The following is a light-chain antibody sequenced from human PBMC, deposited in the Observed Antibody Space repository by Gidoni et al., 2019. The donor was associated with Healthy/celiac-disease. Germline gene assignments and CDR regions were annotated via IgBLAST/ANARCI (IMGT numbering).Light chain of an antibody. CDR2: DVS. J-gene: IGLJ2*01. CDR3: CSYAGSFLVV. V-gene: IGLV2-11*01. CDR1: SSDVGGYNY. Sequence: QSALTQPRSVSGSPGQSVTISCTGTSSDVGGYNYVSWYQQHPGKAPKLMIYDVSKRPSGVPDRFSGSTSGNTASLTISGLQAEDEADYYCCSYAGSFLVVFGGGTKLTVL.